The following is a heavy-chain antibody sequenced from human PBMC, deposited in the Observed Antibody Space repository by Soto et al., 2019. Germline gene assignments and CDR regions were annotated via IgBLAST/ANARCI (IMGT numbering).Heavy chain of an antibody. D-gene: IGHD2-15*01. CDR3: ARRDSGGFFRFFDS. CDR2: TGSGTGPG. V-gene: IGHV1-69*06. Sequence: QVQLVQSGTEVKKPGSSVKVSCKTSGGSLSTNPISWVQQAPGQGLEWMGGTGSGTGPGNHAQKFQGRLTVTADKSTGTVYMELTNLSSEDTAVYYCARRDSGGFFRFFDSWGQGTLVTVSS. CDR1: GGSLSTNP. J-gene: IGHJ4*02.